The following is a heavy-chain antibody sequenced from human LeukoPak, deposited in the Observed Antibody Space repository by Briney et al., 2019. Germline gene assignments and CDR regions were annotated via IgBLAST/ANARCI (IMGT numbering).Heavy chain of an antibody. CDR2: ISHEGDS. D-gene: IGHD1-7*01. CDR1: GVSLRGYY. Sequence: SETLSLTCAVYGVSLRGYYWSWIRQSPEKGLEWIGEISHEGDSIHNPSLKSRLTLSVDMSKNQFSLKLRSVTAADTAVYYCARGRNYVSDYYFDVWGKGTTVIVSS. J-gene: IGHJ6*03. CDR3: ARGRNYVSDYYFDV. V-gene: IGHV4-34*01.